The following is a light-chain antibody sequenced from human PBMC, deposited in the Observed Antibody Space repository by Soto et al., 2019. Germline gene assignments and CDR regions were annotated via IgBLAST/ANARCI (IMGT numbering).Light chain of an antibody. J-gene: IGKJ5*01. Sequence: IGFTQYPSTPSLSPGERATLSCRASQSVSYYLAWYQQKPGQAPRLLIYDASSRATGVPDRFSGSGSGTDFTLTISRLEPEDFAVFYCQQYGSSITFGQGTRLEIK. CDR3: QQYGSSIT. V-gene: IGKV3-20*01. CDR1: QSVSYY. CDR2: DAS.